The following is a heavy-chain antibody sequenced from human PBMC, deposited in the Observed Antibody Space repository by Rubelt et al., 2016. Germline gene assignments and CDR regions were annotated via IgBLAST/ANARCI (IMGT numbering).Heavy chain of an antibody. J-gene: IGHJ5*02. CDR2: IYYSGST. D-gene: IGHD2-15*01. V-gene: IGHV4-34*11. CDR1: GGSITSYY. Sequence: QVQLQQWGAGLLKPSETLSLTCAVYGGSITSYYWNWIRQPPGKGLEWIGYIYYSGSTYYNPSLKSRVTISVDTSKNQFSLKLGSVTAAETAVDYWARGSVVAATLDWFDPWGQGALVTVSS. CDR3: ARGSVVAATLDWFDP.